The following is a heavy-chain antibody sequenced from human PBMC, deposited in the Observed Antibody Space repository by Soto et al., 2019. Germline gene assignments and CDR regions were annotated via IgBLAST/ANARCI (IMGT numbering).Heavy chain of an antibody. CDR3: AASVDYGDYVGC. Sequence: SVKVSCKAPGFTFTSSAMQWVRQARGQRLEWIGWIVVGSGNTNYAQKFQERVTITRDMSTSTAYMELSSLRSEDTAVYYCAASVDYGDYVGCWGQGTLVTVSS. CDR2: IVVGSGNT. V-gene: IGHV1-58*02. J-gene: IGHJ4*02. CDR1: GFTFTSSA. D-gene: IGHD4-17*01.